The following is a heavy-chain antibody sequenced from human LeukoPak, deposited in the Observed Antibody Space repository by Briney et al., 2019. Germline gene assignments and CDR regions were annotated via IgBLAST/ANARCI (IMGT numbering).Heavy chain of an antibody. CDR3: AKGRSSWSPFDAFDI. CDR1: GFTFSSYT. Sequence: GGSLRLSCAASGFTFSSYTMNWVRQAPGKGLEWVSSISSSSSYIYYADSVKGRFTISRDNAKNSLYLQMNSLRAEDTAVYYCAKGRSSWSPFDAFDIWGQGTMVTVSS. D-gene: IGHD6-13*01. V-gene: IGHV3-21*01. J-gene: IGHJ3*02. CDR2: ISSSSSYI.